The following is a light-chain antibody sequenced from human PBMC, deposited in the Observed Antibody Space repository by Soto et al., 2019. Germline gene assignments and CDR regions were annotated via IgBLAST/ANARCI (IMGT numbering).Light chain of an antibody. CDR2: DAS. CDR1: QSVSSY. J-gene: IGKJ2*01. V-gene: IGKV3-11*01. Sequence: EIVLTQSPATLSLSPGERATLSCRASQSVSSYLAWYQQKPCQAPRLLIYDASDRATGIPARFSGSGSGTDFTHTISSLEPEDFAVYYCQQRRNWPYTFGQGTELEIK. CDR3: QQRRNWPYT.